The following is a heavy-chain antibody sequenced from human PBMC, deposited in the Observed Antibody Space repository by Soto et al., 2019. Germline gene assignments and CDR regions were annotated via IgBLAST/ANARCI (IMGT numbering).Heavy chain of an antibody. D-gene: IGHD6-13*01. J-gene: IGHJ6*02. Sequence: GGSLRLSCAASGFTFGSYWMHWVRQAPGKGLVWVSRINSDGSSTSYADSVKGRFTISRDNAKNTLYLQMNSLRAEDKAVYYCARVLGVTGTEKTIAAAGPIYYYYGMDVWGQGTTVTVSS. V-gene: IGHV3-74*01. CDR3: ARVLGVTGTEKTIAAAGPIYYYYGMDV. CDR1: GFTFGSYW. CDR2: INSDGSST.